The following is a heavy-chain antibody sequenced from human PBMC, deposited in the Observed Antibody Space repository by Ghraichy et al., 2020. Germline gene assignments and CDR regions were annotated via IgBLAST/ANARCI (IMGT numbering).Heavy chain of an antibody. CDR3: ARSESLGIVLRDYYYGMDV. CDR1: GDSVSSNSAA. V-gene: IGHV6-1*01. J-gene: IGHJ6*02. CDR2: TYYRSKWYN. D-gene: IGHD2-8*01. Sequence: SQTLSLTCAISGDSVSSNSAAWNWIRQSPSRGLEWLGRTYYRSKWYNDYAVSVKSRITINPDTSKNQFSLQLNSVTPEDTAVYYCARSESLGIVLRDYYYGMDVWGQGTTVTVSS.